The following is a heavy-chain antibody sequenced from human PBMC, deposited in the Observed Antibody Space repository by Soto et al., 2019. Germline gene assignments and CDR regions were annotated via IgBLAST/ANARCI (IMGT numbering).Heavy chain of an antibody. Sequence: GPSVKVSCKASGYTFTSYGISWVRQAPGQGLELMGWISAYNGNTNYAQKLQGRVTRTTDTSTRTAYMELRSLRADDTAVYYCARGSIGIFGVVIDSDPKDYYYGMDVWGQGTTGTVSS. CDR3: ARGSIGIFGVVIDSDPKDYYYGMDV. D-gene: IGHD3-3*02. V-gene: IGHV1-18*01. J-gene: IGHJ6*02. CDR1: GYTFTSYG. CDR2: ISAYNGNT.